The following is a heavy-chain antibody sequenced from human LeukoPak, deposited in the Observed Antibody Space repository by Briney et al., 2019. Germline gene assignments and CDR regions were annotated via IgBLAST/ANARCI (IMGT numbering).Heavy chain of an antibody. D-gene: IGHD3-10*01. J-gene: IGHJ6*03. V-gene: IGHV3-48*03. CDR3: ARDGGSGSYYRVTDYYYMDV. CDR1: GFTFSSYE. CDR2: ISSSDSTI. Sequence: PGGSLRLSCAASGFTFSSYEMNWVRQAPGKGLEWVSYISSSDSTIYYADSVKGRFTISRDNAKNSLYLQMNSLRAEDTAVYYCARDGGSGSYYRVTDYYYMDVWGKGTTVTVSS.